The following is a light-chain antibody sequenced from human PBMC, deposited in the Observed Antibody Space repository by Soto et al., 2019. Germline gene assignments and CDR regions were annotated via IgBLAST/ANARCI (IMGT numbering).Light chain of an antibody. V-gene: IGKV1-39*01. CDR1: QSISSY. CDR3: QQSYSTPWT. Sequence: DIQMTQSPSSLFASVGDRVTITCRASQSISSYLNWYQQNPGKAPKLLIYAASSLQSGVPSRFSCSGSGTDFTLTISSLQPEDFATYYCQQSYSTPWTFGQGTKVEIK. CDR2: AAS. J-gene: IGKJ1*01.